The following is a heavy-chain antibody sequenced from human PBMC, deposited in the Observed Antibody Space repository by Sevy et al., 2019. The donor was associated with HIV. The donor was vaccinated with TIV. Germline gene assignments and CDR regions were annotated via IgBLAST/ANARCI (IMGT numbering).Heavy chain of an antibody. Sequence: GGSLRLSCAASGFTFSSYWMSWVRQAPGKGLEWVANIKQDGSEKYYVDSVKGRFTISRDNAKNSLYLQMNSLRAEDTAVYYCARGKGNYYPDAFDIWGQGTMVTVSS. V-gene: IGHV3-7*01. CDR3: ARGKGNYYPDAFDI. CDR1: GFTFSSYW. J-gene: IGHJ3*02. CDR2: IKQDGSEK. D-gene: IGHD3-22*01.